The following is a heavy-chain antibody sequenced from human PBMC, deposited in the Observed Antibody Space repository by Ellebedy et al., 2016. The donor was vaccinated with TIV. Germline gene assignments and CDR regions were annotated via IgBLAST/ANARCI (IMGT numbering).Heavy chain of an antibody. J-gene: IGHJ3*02. Sequence: MPSETLSLTCTVSGGSISRSSYYWGWIRQPPGKGLEWIGSVYHSGSTYYNPSLKSRVTISVDTSKKHFSLKLSSVTAADTAVNYCARLGLSAASEAFDIWGQGTMVTVSS. CDR1: GGSISRSSYY. CDR3: ARLGLSAASEAFDI. V-gene: IGHV4-39*02. D-gene: IGHD3/OR15-3a*01. CDR2: VYHSGST.